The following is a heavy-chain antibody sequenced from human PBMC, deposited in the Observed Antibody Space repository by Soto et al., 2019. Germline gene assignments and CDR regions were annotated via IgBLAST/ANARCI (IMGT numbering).Heavy chain of an antibody. J-gene: IGHJ4*02. V-gene: IGHV4-34*01. D-gene: IGHD4-17*01. CDR3: AKIGSDYGDYYFDS. CDR2: INHSGTT. Sequence: SETLSLTCAVYGGSFSGYYWNWIRQTPGKGLEWIGEINHSGTTNYNPSLKSRATISIDTSKNQFSLKLTSVTAADTAVYYCAKIGSDYGDYYFDSWGQGTLVTVSS. CDR1: GGSFSGYY.